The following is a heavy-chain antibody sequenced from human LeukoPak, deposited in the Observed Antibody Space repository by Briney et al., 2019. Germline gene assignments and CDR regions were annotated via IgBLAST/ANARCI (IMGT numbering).Heavy chain of an antibody. J-gene: IGHJ4*02. Sequence: GGSLRLSCAASGFTFSTYAMSWVRQAPGKGLEWVLAISGSGGSTYYADSVKGRFTISRDNSKNTLYLQMNSLRAEDTSIYFCAKALEQETVIALDSWGQGTLVTVSS. D-gene: IGHD6-13*01. CDR3: AKALEQETVIALDS. CDR1: GFTFSTYA. V-gene: IGHV3-23*01. CDR2: ISGSGGST.